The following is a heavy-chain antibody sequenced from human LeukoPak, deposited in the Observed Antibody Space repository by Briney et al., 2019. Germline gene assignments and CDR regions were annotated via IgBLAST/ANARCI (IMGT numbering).Heavy chain of an antibody. CDR2: IYHSGST. CDR1: ANSISSGGYY. Sequence: PSEALSLTSTVSANSISSGGYYWSWIRQPPGKGLEWIGYIYHSGSTYYNPSLKSRVTISVDRSKTQFSLKLSSVTAADTAVYYCARADGSGNYYTEYYQYYMDVWGKGTTVTVSS. J-gene: IGHJ6*03. D-gene: IGHD3-10*01. V-gene: IGHV4-30-2*01. CDR3: ARADGSGNYYTEYYQYYMDV.